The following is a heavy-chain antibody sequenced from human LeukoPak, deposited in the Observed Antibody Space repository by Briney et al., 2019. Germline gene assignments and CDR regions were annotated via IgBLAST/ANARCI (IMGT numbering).Heavy chain of an antibody. V-gene: IGHV3-74*01. J-gene: IGHJ3*02. CDR2: INSGGSST. CDR1: GFTFSSYW. Sequence: PGGSLRLSCAASGFTFSSYWMHWVRQAPGKGLVWVSRINSGGSSTRYADSVKGRFTISRDNAKNTLYLQMNGLRAEDTAVYYCARTSRSSAFDIWGQGTIVTVSS. CDR3: ARTSRSSAFDI.